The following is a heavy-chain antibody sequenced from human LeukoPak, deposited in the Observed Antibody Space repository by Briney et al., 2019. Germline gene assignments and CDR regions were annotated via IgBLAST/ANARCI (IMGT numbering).Heavy chain of an antibody. V-gene: IGHV3-23*01. CDR2: ITGTGGST. Sequence: GGSLRLSCAASGFTFTSYAMSWVRQAPGKGLEWVSAITGTGGSTYYAASVKGRFTVSRDNSKNTLYLQMSSLRAEDTALYYCAKVRDTRDWYKDAFDIWGQGTRVTVSS. D-gene: IGHD6-19*01. CDR3: AKVRDTRDWYKDAFDI. CDR1: GFTFTSYA. J-gene: IGHJ3*02.